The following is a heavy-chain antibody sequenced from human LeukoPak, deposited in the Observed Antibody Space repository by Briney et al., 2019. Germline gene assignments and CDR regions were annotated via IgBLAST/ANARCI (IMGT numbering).Heavy chain of an antibody. J-gene: IGHJ3*02. CDR1: GASISSSRYY. CDR3: ARLRFLEWLSRAPHAFDI. V-gene: IGHV4-39*01. Sequence: PSETLSLPCSVSGASISSSRYYWGWIRQPPGKGLEWIGNIFYTGSAYYNPSLKSRVTISVDTSKNQFSLKLNSVTAADTAVYYCARLRFLEWLSRAPHAFDIWGQGTMVTVSS. D-gene: IGHD3-3*01. CDR2: IFYTGSA.